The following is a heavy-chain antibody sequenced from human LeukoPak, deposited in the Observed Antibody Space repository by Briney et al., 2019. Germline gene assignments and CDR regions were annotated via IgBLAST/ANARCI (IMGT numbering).Heavy chain of an antibody. J-gene: IGHJ4*02. V-gene: IGHV4-59*01. D-gene: IGHD3-16*01. CDR3: ARWGINAFDY. Sequence: SETLSLTCTVSGGSINSYYWTWIRQSPGKGLEWIGYIYYTGSTNYNPSLKSRVTISLDTSKNQFSLKLSSVTAADTAVYYCARWGINAFDYWGQGTLVTVSS. CDR2: IYYTGST. CDR1: GGSINSYY.